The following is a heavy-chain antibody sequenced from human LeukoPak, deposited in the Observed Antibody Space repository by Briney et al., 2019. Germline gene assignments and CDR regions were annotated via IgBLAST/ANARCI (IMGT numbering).Heavy chain of an antibody. CDR3: ARGKGYDFWSGYSPFAY. J-gene: IGHJ4*02. Sequence: KPSETLSLTCAVYGGSFSGYYWSWIRQPPGKGLEWIGEINHSGSTNYNPSLKSRVTISVDTSKNQFPLKLSSVTAADTAVYYCARGKGYDFWSGYSPFAYWGQGTLVTVSS. V-gene: IGHV4-34*01. D-gene: IGHD3-3*01. CDR1: GGSFSGYY. CDR2: INHSGST.